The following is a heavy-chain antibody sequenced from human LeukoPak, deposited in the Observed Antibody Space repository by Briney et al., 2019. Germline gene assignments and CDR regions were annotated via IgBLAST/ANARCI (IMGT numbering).Heavy chain of an antibody. CDR3: ARRYDFWSGYYFDY. CDR1: GGSISSYY. D-gene: IGHD3-3*01. Sequence: PSQTLSLTCTVSGGSISSYYWSWIRQPPGKGLEWIGYIYYSGSTNYNPSLKSRVTISVDTSKNQFSLKLSSVTAADTAVYYCARRYDFWSGYYFDYWGQGTLVTVSS. V-gene: IGHV4-59*08. CDR2: IYYSGST. J-gene: IGHJ4*02.